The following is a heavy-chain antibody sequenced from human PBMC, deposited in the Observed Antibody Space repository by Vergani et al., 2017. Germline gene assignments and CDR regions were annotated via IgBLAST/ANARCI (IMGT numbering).Heavy chain of an antibody. V-gene: IGHV1-8*01. CDR2: MNPNSGNT. D-gene: IGHD3-3*01. J-gene: IGHJ5*02. CDR1: GYTFTSYD. Sequence: QVQLVQSGAEVKKPGASVKVSCKASGYTFTSYDINWVRQATGQGLEWMGWMNPNSGNTGYAQKFKGRVTMTRNTSISTAYMELSSRRYEDTAVYYCARGLWDFWSGYYTGMIFDPWGQGTLVTVSS. CDR3: ARGLWDFWSGYYTGMIFDP.